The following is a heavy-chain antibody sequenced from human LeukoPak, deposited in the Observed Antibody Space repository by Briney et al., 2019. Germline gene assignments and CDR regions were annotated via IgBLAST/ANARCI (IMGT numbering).Heavy chain of an antibody. J-gene: IGHJ4*02. CDR2: TNHSGST. Sequence: SETLSLTCAVYGGSFSGYYWSWIRQPPGKGLEWIGETNHSGSTNYNPSLKSRVTISVDTSKNQFSLKLSSVTAADTAVYYCARVPHYDFWSGYSLLGIDYWGQGTLVTVSS. CDR1: GGSFSGYY. D-gene: IGHD3-3*01. V-gene: IGHV4-34*01. CDR3: ARVPHYDFWSGYSLLGIDY.